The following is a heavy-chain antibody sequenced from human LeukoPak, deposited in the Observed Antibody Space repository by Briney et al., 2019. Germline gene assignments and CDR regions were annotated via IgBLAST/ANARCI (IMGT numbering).Heavy chain of an antibody. Sequence: PGGSLRLSCAASGFTFNSYDMHWVRQAPGRGLEWVSAIGIAGDTYYPDSVKGRFTISRENAKNSMYLQMNSLKDGDTAVYYCIRGGIQVSGIDAFDIWGQGTMVTVSS. J-gene: IGHJ3*02. V-gene: IGHV3-13*01. CDR1: GFTFNSYD. D-gene: IGHD5/OR15-5a*01. CDR2: IGIAGDT. CDR3: IRGGIQVSGIDAFDI.